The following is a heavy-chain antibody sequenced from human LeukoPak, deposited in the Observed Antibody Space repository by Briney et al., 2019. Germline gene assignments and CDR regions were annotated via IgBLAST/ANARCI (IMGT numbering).Heavy chain of an antibody. CDR3: AKVADCSSTSCYDGSDYFDY. D-gene: IGHD2-2*01. V-gene: IGHV3-23*01. CDR1: GFTFSSYA. J-gene: IGHJ4*02. CDR2: MSGSGGST. Sequence: GGSLRLSCAASGFTFSSYAMSWVRQAPGKGLEWVSAMSGSGGSTFYADSVKGRFTISRDNSKNTLYLQMNRLRAEDTAVYCCAKVADCSSTSCYDGSDYFDYWGQGTLVTVSS.